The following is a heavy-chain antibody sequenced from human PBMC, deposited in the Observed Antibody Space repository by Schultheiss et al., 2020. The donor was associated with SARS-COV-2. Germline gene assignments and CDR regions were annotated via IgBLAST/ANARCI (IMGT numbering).Heavy chain of an antibody. CDR3: ARTRLRWYFDL. D-gene: IGHD6-6*01. J-gene: IGHJ2*01. CDR1: GYTFTSYG. V-gene: IGHV1-18*01. Sequence: ASVKVSCKASGYTFTSYGISWVRQAPGQGLEWMGWISAYNGNTNYAQKLQGRVTITRDTSASTAYMELSSLRSEDTAVYYCARTRLRWYFDLWGRGTLVTVSS. CDR2: ISAYNGNT.